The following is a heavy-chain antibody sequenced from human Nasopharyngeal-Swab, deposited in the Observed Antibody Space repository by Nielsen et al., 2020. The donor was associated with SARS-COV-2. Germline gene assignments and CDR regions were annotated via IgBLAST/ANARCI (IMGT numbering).Heavy chain of an antibody. CDR3: ARDGLDYDFWSAYFMDV. CDR1: GFTFNNYN. Sequence: ENLSLTCAASGFTFNNYNFNWVRQAPGKGLEWVSSISSSSSYIYYADSVKGRFTISRDNAKNSLYLQMNSLRAEDTAVYYCARDGLDYDFWSAYFMDVWGQGTTVTVSS. J-gene: IGHJ6*02. CDR2: ISSSSSYI. D-gene: IGHD3-3*01. V-gene: IGHV3-21*01.